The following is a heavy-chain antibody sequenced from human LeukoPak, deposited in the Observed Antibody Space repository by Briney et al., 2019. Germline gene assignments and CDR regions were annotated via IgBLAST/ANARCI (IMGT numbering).Heavy chain of an antibody. J-gene: IGHJ3*02. D-gene: IGHD3-9*01. CDR3: ARVPYRVDWFPRSTAFDI. CDR1: GYTFTSYD. CDR2: MNPNSGNT. Sequence: ASVKVSCKASGYTFTSYDINWVRQATGQGLEWMGWMNPNSGNTGYAQKFQGRVTMTRNTSISTAYMELSSLRSDDTAVYYCARVPYRVDWFPRSTAFDIWGQGTMVTVSS. V-gene: IGHV1-8*01.